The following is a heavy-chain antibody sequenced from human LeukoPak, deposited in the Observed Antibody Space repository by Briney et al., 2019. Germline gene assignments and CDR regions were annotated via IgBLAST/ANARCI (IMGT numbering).Heavy chain of an antibody. CDR2: ISGSGGST. J-gene: IGHJ4*02. V-gene: IGHV3-23*01. CDR1: GFTFSSYA. CDR3: AKDWGSIYYYDNY. D-gene: IGHD3-22*01. Sequence: GGSLRLSCAASGFTFSSYAMSWVRQASGKGLEWVSAISGSGGSTYYADSVKGRFTISRDNSKNTLYLQMNSLRAEDTAVYYCAKDWGSIYYYDNYWGQGTLVTVSS.